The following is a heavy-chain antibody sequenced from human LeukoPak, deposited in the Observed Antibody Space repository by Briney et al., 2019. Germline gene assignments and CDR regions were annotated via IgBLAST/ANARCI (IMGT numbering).Heavy chain of an antibody. CDR1: GFTFSSYG. CDR3: ARALRRGIAVAGTSTPYRGMDV. J-gene: IGHJ6*02. CDR2: IRYDGSNK. D-gene: IGHD6-13*01. V-gene: IGHV3-30*02. Sequence: GGSLRLSCAASGFTFSSYGMHWVRQAPGKGLEWVAFIRYDGSNKYYADSVKGRFTISRDNSKNTLYLQMNSLRAEDTAVYYCARALRRGIAVAGTSTPYRGMDVWGQGTTVTVSS.